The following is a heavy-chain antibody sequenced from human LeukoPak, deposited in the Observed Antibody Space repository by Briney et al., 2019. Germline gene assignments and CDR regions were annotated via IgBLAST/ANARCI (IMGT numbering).Heavy chain of an antibody. CDR3: ARGGGSSYEIDY. CDR1: GFSFSGYR. J-gene: IGHJ4*02. V-gene: IGHV3-48*01. D-gene: IGHD5-18*01. CDR2: ISNSITTK. Sequence: GGSLRLSCAASGFSFSGYRMKWVRQAPGKGLEWISYISNSITTKYYADSVKGRFTISRDNAKNALYLQMNSLRAEDTAVYYCARGGGSSYEIDYWGQGTLVTVSS.